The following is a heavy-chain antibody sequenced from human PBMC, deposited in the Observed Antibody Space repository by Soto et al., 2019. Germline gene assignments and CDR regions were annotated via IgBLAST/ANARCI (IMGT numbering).Heavy chain of an antibody. CDR1: GVSFNNNG. D-gene: IGHD3-10*01. CDR2: VSPPFRTS. CDR3: ARVLYYGSGSYSPYGMDV. J-gene: IGHJ6*02. Sequence: QVQLVQSGAGVKKPGSSVKVSCKTSGVSFNNNGIGWVRQAPGHGLEWMGGVSPPFRTSNYARKFQGRISITADASTGTVNMELSSLTSEDTAQYYCARVLYYGSGSYSPYGMDVWGQGTTVTVFS. V-gene: IGHV1-69*01.